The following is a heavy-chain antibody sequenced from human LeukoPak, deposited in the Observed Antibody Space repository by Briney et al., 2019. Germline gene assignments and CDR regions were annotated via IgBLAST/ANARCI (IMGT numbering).Heavy chain of an antibody. CDR1: GGSFSGYY. Sequence: PSETLSLTCAVDGGSFSGYYWSWIRQPPGKGLEWSGEINHSGSTNYNPSLKSRVTISVDTSKNQFSLKLSSVTAADTAVYYCARHVRYYYGSGSGYDYWGQGTLVTVSS. CDR3: ARHVRYYYGSGSGYDY. V-gene: IGHV4-34*01. J-gene: IGHJ4*02. D-gene: IGHD3-10*01. CDR2: INHSGST.